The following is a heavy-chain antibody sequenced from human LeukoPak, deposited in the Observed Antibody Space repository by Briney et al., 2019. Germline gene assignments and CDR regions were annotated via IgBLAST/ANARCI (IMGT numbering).Heavy chain of an antibody. CDR1: GGSISSYY. Sequence: SETLSLTCTVSGGSISSYYWSWIRQPPGKGLDWIGYIYYSGSTNYNPSLKSRVTISLDTSKNQFSLKLSSVTAADTSVYYCAREPYGDSAFGFDYWGQGTLVTVSS. D-gene: IGHD4-17*01. J-gene: IGHJ4*02. CDR2: IYYSGST. CDR3: AREPYGDSAFGFDY. V-gene: IGHV4-59*01.